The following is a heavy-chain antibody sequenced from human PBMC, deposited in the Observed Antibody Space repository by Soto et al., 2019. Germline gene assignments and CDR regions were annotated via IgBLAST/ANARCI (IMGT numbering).Heavy chain of an antibody. V-gene: IGHV2-5*02. CDR2: IYWDDDK. Sequence: QITLKESGPTLVKPTQTLTLTCTFSGFSLSTSGVGVGWIRQPPGKALEWLALIYWDDDKRYSPSLKSRLTITQDTSKHQVVLTMRHMDPVDTARYYCAHTGGITMVRGVLFDSRGQGTLVTVSS. D-gene: IGHD3-10*01. CDR3: AHTGGITMVRGVLFDS. J-gene: IGHJ4*02. CDR1: GFSLSTSGVG.